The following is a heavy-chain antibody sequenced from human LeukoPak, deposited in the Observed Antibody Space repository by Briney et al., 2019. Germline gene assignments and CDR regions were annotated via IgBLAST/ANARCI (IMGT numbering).Heavy chain of an antibody. V-gene: IGHV1-2*06. D-gene: IGHD1-26*01. CDR1: GYTFTVYY. CDR2: INPNNGGT. CDR3: TRESGSYHGNDY. J-gene: IGHJ4*02. Sequence: GASVKVSCTASGYTFTVYYMHWVRQAPGKGLEWMGRINPNNGGTNYAQKFQGRVTMTGDTSISTAYMELSSLRSDDTAVYYCTRESGSYHGNDYWGQGTLVTVSS.